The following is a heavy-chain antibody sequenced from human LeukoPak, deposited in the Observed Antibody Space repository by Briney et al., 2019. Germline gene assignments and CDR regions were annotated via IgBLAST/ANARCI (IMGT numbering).Heavy chain of an antibody. J-gene: IGHJ4*02. CDR3: ARLFGGVTTFDY. CDR2: INPDGSAE. CDR1: GFSISNYW. V-gene: IGHV3-7*01. D-gene: IGHD4-17*01. Sequence: GGSLRLSCAASGFSISNYWMSWVRQGPGKGLEWVASINPDGSAERYVDSVKGRFTISRDNAKNSMYLQMNSLSAKDTALFYCARLFGGVTTFDYWGQGTLVTVSS.